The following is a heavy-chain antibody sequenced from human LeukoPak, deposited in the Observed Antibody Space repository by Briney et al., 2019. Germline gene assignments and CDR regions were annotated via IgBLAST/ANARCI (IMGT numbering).Heavy chain of an antibody. V-gene: IGHV1-18*01. CDR1: GYTFNYYG. D-gene: IGHD3-10*01. CDR3: ARWNYYGSGRDYYYGMDV. Sequence: ASVKVSCKASGYTFNYYGITWVRQALGQGLEWMGWVSAYSGNTNYAQKFQGRVTMTADTFTTTAYMELRSLRYDDAAVYYCARWNYYGSGRDYYYGMDVWGQGTTVTVSS. J-gene: IGHJ6*02. CDR2: VSAYSGNT.